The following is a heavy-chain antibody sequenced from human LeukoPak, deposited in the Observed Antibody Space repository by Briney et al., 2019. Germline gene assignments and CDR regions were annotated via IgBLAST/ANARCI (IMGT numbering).Heavy chain of an antibody. V-gene: IGHV4-61*02. CDR3: ARTYTPLGVVVITYFDY. Sequence: PSQTLSLTCTVSGGSISSGSYYWSWIRQPAGKGLEWIGRIYTSGSTNYNPSLKSRVTISVDTSKNQFSLKLSSVTAADTAVYYCARTYTPLGVVVITYFDYWGQGTLVTVSS. J-gene: IGHJ4*02. CDR1: GGSISSGSYY. D-gene: IGHD3-22*01. CDR2: IYTSGST.